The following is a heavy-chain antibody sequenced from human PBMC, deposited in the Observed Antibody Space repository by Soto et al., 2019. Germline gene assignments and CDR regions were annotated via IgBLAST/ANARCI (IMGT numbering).Heavy chain of an antibody. CDR3: VKAQERSAQYFAVVITAFDF. V-gene: IGHV3-30*18. CDR1: GFSFSNYG. Sequence: GESLKISCEGSGFSFSNYGIHWVRQAPGKGLEWVRVVSHDGNSHHLADSVSGRFPISRDNSKNTVFLHMTSLRREDSAVYHCVKAQERSAQYFAVVITAFDFWGQGTMVTVSS. J-gene: IGHJ3*01. D-gene: IGHD3-22*01. CDR2: VSHDGNSH.